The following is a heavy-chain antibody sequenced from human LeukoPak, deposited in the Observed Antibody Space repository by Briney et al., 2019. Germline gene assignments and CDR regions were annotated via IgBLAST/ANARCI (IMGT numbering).Heavy chain of an antibody. Sequence: QPGESLRLSCAASGFSVTNYYMSWVRRAPGKGLEWVSVIYSGGDTFHADSVKGRFILSRDISKNTLYLQMNSLRVDDTAVYYCTRDPDGWGQGTLVTVSS. V-gene: IGHV3-66*01. CDR3: TRDPDG. CDR2: IYSGGDT. CDR1: GFSVTNYY. J-gene: IGHJ4*02.